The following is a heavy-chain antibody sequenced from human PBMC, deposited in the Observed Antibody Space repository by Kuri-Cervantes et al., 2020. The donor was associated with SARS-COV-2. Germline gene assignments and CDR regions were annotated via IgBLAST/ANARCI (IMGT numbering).Heavy chain of an antibody. Sequence: GESLKISCSASGFTFSSYAMHWVRQAPGKGLEWVSSISSSSSYIYYADSVKGRFTISRDNAKNSLYLQMNSLRAEDTAVYYCAREEWLHIHDAFDIWGQGTMVTVSS. J-gene: IGHJ3*02. CDR1: GFTFSSYA. CDR3: AREEWLHIHDAFDI. CDR2: ISSSSSYI. D-gene: IGHD5-24*01. V-gene: IGHV3-21*01.